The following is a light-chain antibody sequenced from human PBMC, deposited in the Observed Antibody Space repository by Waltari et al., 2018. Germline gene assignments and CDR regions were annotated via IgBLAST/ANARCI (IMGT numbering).Light chain of an antibody. J-gene: IGKJ1*01. CDR1: QRVSSY. CDR3: QQRSNWPRT. V-gene: IGKV3-11*01. CDR2: SAS. Sequence: EIVLTHSPATLSLYPGERATLSCRASQRVSSYLAWYQQMPGQAPRLLIHSASNRATGIPARFSCSGSGTDFTLTISSLEPEDFAVYYCQQRSNWPRTFGQGTKVEIK.